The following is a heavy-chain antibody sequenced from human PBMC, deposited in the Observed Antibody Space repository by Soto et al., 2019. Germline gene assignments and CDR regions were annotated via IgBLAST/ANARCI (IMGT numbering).Heavy chain of an antibody. Sequence: QVQLVQSGAEVKKPGASVKVSCKASGYTFTSYYMHWVRQAPGQGLEWMGWISAYNGNTNYAQKLQGRVTMTTDTSTSTAYMELRSLRSDDTAVYYCARVSDDYVWGSYRDILDYWGQGTLVTVSS. V-gene: IGHV1-18*04. J-gene: IGHJ4*02. CDR1: GYTFTSYY. CDR2: ISAYNGNT. CDR3: ARVSDDYVWGSYRDILDY. D-gene: IGHD3-16*02.